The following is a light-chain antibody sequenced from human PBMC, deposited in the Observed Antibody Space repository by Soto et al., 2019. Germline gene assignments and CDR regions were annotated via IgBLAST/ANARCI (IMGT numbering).Light chain of an antibody. CDR2: EVS. CDR1: SSDVGGYNY. Sequence: SALTQPASVSGSPGQSITISCTGTSSDVGGYNYVSWYQQHPGKAPKLMIYEVSNRPSGVSNRFSGSKSGNTASLTISGLLAEDEADYYCSSYTSSSTLVFGTGTKLTVL. J-gene: IGLJ1*01. CDR3: SSYTSSSTLV. V-gene: IGLV2-14*01.